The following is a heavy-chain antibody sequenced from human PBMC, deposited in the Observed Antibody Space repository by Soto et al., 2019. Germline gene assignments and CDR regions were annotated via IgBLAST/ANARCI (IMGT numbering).Heavy chain of an antibody. CDR2: IYDSGST. CDR3: ARAGIAAAGNNNWFDP. Sequence: PSETLSLTCTVSGGSISSGGYYWSWIRQHPGKGLEWIGYIYDSGSTYYNPSLKSRVTISVDTSKNQFSLKLSSVTAADTAVYYCARAGIAAAGNNNWFDPWGQGTLVTVSS. D-gene: IGHD6-13*01. J-gene: IGHJ5*02. CDR1: GGSISSGGYY. V-gene: IGHV4-31*03.